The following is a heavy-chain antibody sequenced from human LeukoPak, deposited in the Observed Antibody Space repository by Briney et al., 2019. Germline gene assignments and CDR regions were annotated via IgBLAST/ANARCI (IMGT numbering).Heavy chain of an antibody. J-gene: IGHJ6*03. D-gene: IGHD2-2*01. Sequence: PGGSLRLSCAASGFTFSSYAMSWVRQAPGKGLEWVSAISGSGGSTYYADSVKGRFTISRDNSKNTLFVQMNSLRIEDTAVYFCAKGSIPAAVTYYMDVWGEGTTVTVSS. CDR1: GFTFSSYA. CDR3: AKGSIPAAVTYYMDV. CDR2: ISGSGGST. V-gene: IGHV3-23*01.